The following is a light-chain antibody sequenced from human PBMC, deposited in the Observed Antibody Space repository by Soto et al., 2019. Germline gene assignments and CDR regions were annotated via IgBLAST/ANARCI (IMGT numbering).Light chain of an antibody. CDR2: EVT. J-gene: IGLJ1*01. V-gene: IGLV2-23*02. CDR3: CSFAGRSPPTSV. CDR1: TSDVGTYNL. Sequence: QPASVSGSPGQSITISCTGTTSDVGTYNLVSWYQHHPGKAPQLIIFEVTKRPSGVSDRFSGSKSGNTASLTISGLLGEDEADYYCCSFAGRSPPTSVFGTGTKVTVL.